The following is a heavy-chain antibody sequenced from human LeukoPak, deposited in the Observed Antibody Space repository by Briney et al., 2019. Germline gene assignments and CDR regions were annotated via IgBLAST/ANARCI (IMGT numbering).Heavy chain of an antibody. J-gene: IGHJ4*02. Sequence: SETLSLTCTVSGGSISSYYWSWIRQPPGKGLEWIGYIYYSGSTNYNPSLKSRVTISVDTSKNQFSLKLGSVTAADTAVYYCARDQGAFDYWGQGTLVTVSS. CDR1: GGSISSYY. CDR2: IYYSGST. CDR3: ARDQGAFDY. V-gene: IGHV4-59*01.